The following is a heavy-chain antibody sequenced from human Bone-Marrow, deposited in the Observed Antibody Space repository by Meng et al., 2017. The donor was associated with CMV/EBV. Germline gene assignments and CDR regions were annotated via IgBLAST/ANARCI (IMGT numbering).Heavy chain of an antibody. V-gene: IGHV3-53*01. J-gene: IGHJ4*02. D-gene: IGHD3-3*01. CDR1: GFTVSSNY. CDR2: IYSGGST. Sequence: GGSLRLSCAASGFTVSSNYMSWVRQAPGKGLEWVSVIYSGGSTYYADSVKGRFTISRDNSKNTVHLQMNSLRVEDTAIYYCAKEGVYDFWSWGQGTVVTVSS. CDR3: AKEGVYDFWS.